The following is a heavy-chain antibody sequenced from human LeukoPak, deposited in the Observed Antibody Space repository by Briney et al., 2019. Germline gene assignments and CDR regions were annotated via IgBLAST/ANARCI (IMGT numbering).Heavy chain of an antibody. CDR1: GYTFTGNY. D-gene: IGHD3-22*01. CDR3: AREDTMTGRAFDI. CDR2: INPNSGGT. V-gene: IGHV1-2*02. Sequence: ASVKVSCKSSGYTFTGNYMHWVRQAPGQGLEGMGWINPNSGGTNYAQKFQGRVTLTRDTSISTAYMELSRLRSDDTAVYTCAREDTMTGRAFDIWGQGTMVTVSS. J-gene: IGHJ3*02.